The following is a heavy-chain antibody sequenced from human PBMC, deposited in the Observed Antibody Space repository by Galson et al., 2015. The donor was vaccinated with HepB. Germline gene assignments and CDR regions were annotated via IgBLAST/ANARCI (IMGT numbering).Heavy chain of an antibody. Sequence: SLRLSCAASGFTFSTYAMNWVRQAPEKGLEWVSTISGSGSNTFYADSVKGRFTISRDSSKNTLYLQMSSLRAEDTAVYYCAKGIWEYYDNRVFDSWGQGTLVTVSS. D-gene: IGHD3-22*01. J-gene: IGHJ4*02. V-gene: IGHV3-23*01. CDR3: AKGIWEYYDNRVFDS. CDR1: GFTFSTYA. CDR2: ISGSGSNT.